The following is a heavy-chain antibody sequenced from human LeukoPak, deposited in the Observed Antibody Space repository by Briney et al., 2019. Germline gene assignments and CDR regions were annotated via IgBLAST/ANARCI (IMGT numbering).Heavy chain of an antibody. CDR2: IYTSGST. CDR1: GGSISSYY. Sequence: SETLSLTCTVSGGSISSYYWSWIRQPAGKGLEWIGRIYTSGSTNYNPSLKSRVTKSVDTSKNQFSLKLSSVTAADTAVYYCARDLPYDFWSGRFDPWGQGTLVTVSS. D-gene: IGHD3-3*01. CDR3: ARDLPYDFWSGRFDP. J-gene: IGHJ5*02. V-gene: IGHV4-4*07.